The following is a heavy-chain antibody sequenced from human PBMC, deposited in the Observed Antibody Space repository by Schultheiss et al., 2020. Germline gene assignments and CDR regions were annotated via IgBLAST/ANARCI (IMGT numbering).Heavy chain of an antibody. V-gene: IGHV3-21*01. Sequence: GGSLRLSCAASGFTFSSYSMNWVRQAPGKGLEWVSSISSSSSYIYYADSVKGRFTISRDNAKNSLYLQMNSLRAEDTAVYYCARGSVAGTFYYYGMDVWGQGTTVTSP. D-gene: IGHD6-19*01. CDR3: ARGSVAGTFYYYGMDV. CDR2: ISSSSSYI. J-gene: IGHJ6*02. CDR1: GFTFSSYS.